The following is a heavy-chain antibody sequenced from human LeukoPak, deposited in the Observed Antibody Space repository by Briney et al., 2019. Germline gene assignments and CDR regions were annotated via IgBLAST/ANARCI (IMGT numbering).Heavy chain of an antibody. Sequence: GGSLRLSCAASGFTFSDYYMSWIRQAPGKGLDWVSYISSSGNTIYYADSVEGRFTISRDNAKNSLFLQMNSLRAEDTAVYYCARGTSGWYDFDYWGQGTLVTVSS. D-gene: IGHD6-19*01. CDR3: ARGTSGWYDFDY. CDR2: ISSSGNTI. CDR1: GFTFSDYY. J-gene: IGHJ4*02. V-gene: IGHV3-11*04.